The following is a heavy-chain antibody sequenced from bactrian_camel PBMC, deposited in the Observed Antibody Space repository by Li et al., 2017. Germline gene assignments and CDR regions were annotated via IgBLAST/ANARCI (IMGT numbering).Heavy chain of an antibody. D-gene: IGHD2*01. CDR1: GYTSSTVC. Sequence: VQLVESGGGSVQTGGSLRLSCSASGYTSSTVCMGWFRQAPGKEREVVARRHDGSRVADYAASVEGRFTIDRDSAKGAVYLQMNNLKPEDTAMYYCAAASTTYGQCVALETTPFPYWGQGTQVTV. J-gene: IGHJ4*01. CDR3: AAASTTYGQCVALETTPFPY. V-gene: IGHV3S40*01. CDR2: RHDGSRVA.